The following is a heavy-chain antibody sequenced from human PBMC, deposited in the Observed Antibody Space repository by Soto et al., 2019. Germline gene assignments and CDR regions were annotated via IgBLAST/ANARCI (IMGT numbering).Heavy chain of an antibody. J-gene: IGHJ6*02. CDR1: GGSISSGGYY. CDR3: SRAFGVVAGKLYYYYGMDD. CDR2: RYYSGSP. D-gene: IGHD3-3*01. V-gene: IGHV4-31*03. Sequence: QVQLQESGPGLVKPSQTLSLTCTVSGGSISSGGYYWSWIRQHPGKGLEWNGYRYYSGSPYYNPPLMLRLTVSADTVKNQFSVKRSSVAAADAAVYYCSRAFGVVAGKLYYYYGMDDWGQGPTVTVSS.